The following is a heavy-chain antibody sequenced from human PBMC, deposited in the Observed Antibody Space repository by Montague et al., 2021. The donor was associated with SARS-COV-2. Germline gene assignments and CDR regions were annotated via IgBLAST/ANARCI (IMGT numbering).Heavy chain of an antibody. CDR3: ASLLWLRGAFDI. D-gene: IGHD5-12*01. Sequence: TLSLTSTLSGGSISSGSYYWSWIRQPAGKGLEWIGRIYTSGSTNYNPSLKSRVTISVDTSKNQFSLKLSSVTAADTAVYYCASLLWLRGAFDIWGQGTMVTVSS. CDR1: GGSISSGSYY. CDR2: IYTSGST. J-gene: IGHJ3*02. V-gene: IGHV4-61*02.